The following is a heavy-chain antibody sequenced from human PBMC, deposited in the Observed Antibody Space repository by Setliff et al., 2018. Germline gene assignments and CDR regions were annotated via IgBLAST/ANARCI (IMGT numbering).Heavy chain of an antibody. CDR2: ISDSSIYI. J-gene: IGHJ3*02. CDR1: GFTFSTYS. Sequence: PGGSLRLSCAASGFTFSTYSMHWVRQAPGKGLEWVSPISDSSIYIYYRDSVTGRFTISRDNAGNSLYLQMNSLSPEDTAVYYCARSPANGGHDAFDIWGQGTMVTVSS. D-gene: IGHD6-25*01. V-gene: IGHV3-21*06. CDR3: ARSPANGGHDAFDI.